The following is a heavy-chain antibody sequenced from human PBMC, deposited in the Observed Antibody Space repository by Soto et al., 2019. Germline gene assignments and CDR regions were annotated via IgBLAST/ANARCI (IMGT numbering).Heavy chain of an antibody. CDR3: ARDGSSNGSFDY. CDR1: GGSISSYY. CDR2: IYYSGST. V-gene: IGHV4-59*12. Sequence: SETLSLTCTVSGGSISSYYWSWIRQPPGKGLEWIGYIYYSGSTNYNPSLKSRVTISVDTSKNQFSLKLSSVTAADTAVYYCARDGSSNGSFDYWGQGTLVTVSS. J-gene: IGHJ4*02. D-gene: IGHD2-15*01.